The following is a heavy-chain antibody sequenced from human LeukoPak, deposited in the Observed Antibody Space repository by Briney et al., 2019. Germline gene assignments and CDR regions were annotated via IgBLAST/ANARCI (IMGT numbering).Heavy chain of an antibody. CDR1: GFTFSSYA. CDR3: AKARGYYYGSGAFDY. J-gene: IGHJ4*02. CDR2: ISGSGGST. V-gene: IGHV3-23*01. Sequence: GGSLRLSCAASGFTFSSYAMSWVRQAPGKGLEWVSAISGSGGSTYYADSVKGRFTISRDNSKNTLYLQMSSLRAEDTAVYYCAKARGYYYGSGAFDYWGQGTLVTVSS. D-gene: IGHD3-10*01.